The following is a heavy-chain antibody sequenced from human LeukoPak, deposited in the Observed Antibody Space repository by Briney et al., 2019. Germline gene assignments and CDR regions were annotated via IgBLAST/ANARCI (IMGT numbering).Heavy chain of an antibody. CDR3: ARSRRVWGSYRHFDY. D-gene: IGHD3-16*02. Sequence: ASVKVSCKASGYTFTSYDINWVRQAPGQGLEWMGWMNPNSGNTGYAQKFQGRVTMTRNTSISTAYMELSGLRSEDTAVYYCARSRRVWGSYRHFDYWGQGTLVTVSS. CDR1: GYTFTSYD. V-gene: IGHV1-8*01. CDR2: MNPNSGNT. J-gene: IGHJ4*02.